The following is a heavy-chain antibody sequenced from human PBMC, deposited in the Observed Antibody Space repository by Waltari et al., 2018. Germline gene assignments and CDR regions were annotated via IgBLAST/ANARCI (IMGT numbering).Heavy chain of an antibody. Sequence: QVQLVQSGAEVKKPGSSVKVSCKASGGTFSSYAISWVRQAPGQGLEWMGGIIPILGIANYAQKFQGRVTITADTSTDTAYMELSSLRSEDTAVYYCATAHGTYGSGSYAFDIWGQGTMVTVSS. J-gene: IGHJ3*02. CDR2: IIPILGIA. CDR3: ATAHGTYGSGSYAFDI. D-gene: IGHD3-10*01. CDR1: GGTFSSYA. V-gene: IGHV1-69*04.